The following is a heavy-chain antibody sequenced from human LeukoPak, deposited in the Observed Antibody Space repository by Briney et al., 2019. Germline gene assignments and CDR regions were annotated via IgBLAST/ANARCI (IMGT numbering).Heavy chain of an antibody. CDR2: ISYSGSA. CDR3: ARLYGDYVLPVDY. Sequence: SETLSLTCTVSGDSISTSTYYWGWIRQPPGKGLEWIGSISYSGSAYYNPSLKSRVTISVDTSKNRFSLKLSSVTAADTAVYYCARLYGDYVLPVDYWGQGTLVTVSS. J-gene: IGHJ4*02. D-gene: IGHD4-17*01. V-gene: IGHV4-39*01. CDR1: GDSISTSTYY.